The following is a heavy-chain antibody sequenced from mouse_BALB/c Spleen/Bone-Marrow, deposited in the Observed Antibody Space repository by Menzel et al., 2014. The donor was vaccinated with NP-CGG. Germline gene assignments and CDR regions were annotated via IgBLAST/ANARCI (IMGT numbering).Heavy chain of an antibody. D-gene: IGHD2-14*01. CDR1: GYTFTDYA. Sequence: VQLVESGAELVRPGVSVKISCKGSGYTFTDYAMHWVKRSHAKSLEWIGVISTYYGDASYNQKFKGKATMTVDKSSSTAYMELARLTSEDSAIYYCAREVRDDYAMDYWGQGTSVTVSS. J-gene: IGHJ4*01. CDR3: AREVRDDYAMDY. V-gene: IGHV1S137*01. CDR2: ISTYYGDA.